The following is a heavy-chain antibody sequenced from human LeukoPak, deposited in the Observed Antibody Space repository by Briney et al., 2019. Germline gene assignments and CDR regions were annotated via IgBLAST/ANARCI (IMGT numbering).Heavy chain of an antibody. CDR1: GFTFSSYA. J-gene: IGHJ6*03. CDR2: ISGSGGST. V-gene: IGHV3-23*01. Sequence: PGGSLRLSCAASGFTFSSYAMSWVRQAPGKGLEWVSAISGSGGSTYYADSVKGRFTISSDNSKNTPYLQMNSLRAEDTAVYYCASNSVAGFDNYYYYYYMDVWGKGTTVTVSS. D-gene: IGHD6-19*01. CDR3: ASNSVAGFDNYYYYYYMDV.